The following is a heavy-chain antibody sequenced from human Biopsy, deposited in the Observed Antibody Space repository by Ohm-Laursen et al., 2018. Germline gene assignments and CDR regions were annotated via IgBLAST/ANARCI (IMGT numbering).Heavy chain of an antibody. V-gene: IGHV3-23*01. J-gene: IGHJ2*01. CDR2: ISSSGNST. CDR1: GVTLSGYG. Sequence: SLRLSCTASGVTLSGYGMNWVRQAPGKGLEWVSGISSSGNSTYYAGSVKGRFTISRDNSKNTLYLQLNSLRVDDTAVYYCAKDRRTMRIWYFDLWGRGTLVTVSS. D-gene: IGHD4/OR15-4a*01. CDR3: AKDRRTMRIWYFDL.